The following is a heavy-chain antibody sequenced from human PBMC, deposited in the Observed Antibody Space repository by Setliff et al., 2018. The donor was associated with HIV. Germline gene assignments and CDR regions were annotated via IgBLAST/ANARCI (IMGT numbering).Heavy chain of an antibody. Sequence: ASVKVSCKASGYTFINYDINWVRQATGQGLEWMGWMNPNSGNTGYAQKFQGRVTISRDTSASTAYMELSSLRSEDTAVYYCAKGQTEYFYDSSGYYSLGYWGQGTLVTVSS. V-gene: IGHV1-8*01. CDR2: MNPNSGNT. J-gene: IGHJ4*02. D-gene: IGHD3-22*01. CDR3: AKGQTEYFYDSSGYYSLGY. CDR1: GYTFINYD.